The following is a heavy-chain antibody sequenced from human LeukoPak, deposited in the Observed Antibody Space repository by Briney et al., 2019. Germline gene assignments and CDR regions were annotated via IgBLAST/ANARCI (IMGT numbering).Heavy chain of an antibody. V-gene: IGHV1-2*02. J-gene: IGHJ6*02. CDR1: GYTFTGYY. Sequence: ASVKVSCKASGYTFTGYYMHWVRQAPGQGLEWMGWINPNSGGTNYAQKFQGRVTMTRDTSISTAYMELSRLGSDDTAVYYCARGAIYYYYGMDVWGQGTTVTVSS. CDR3: ARGAIYYYYGMDV. CDR2: INPNSGGT. D-gene: IGHD1-26*01.